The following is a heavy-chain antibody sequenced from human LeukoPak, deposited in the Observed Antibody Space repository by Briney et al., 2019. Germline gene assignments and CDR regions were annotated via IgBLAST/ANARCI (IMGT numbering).Heavy chain of an antibody. CDR3: ARGKGYYDFSDWFDP. D-gene: IGHD3-3*01. CDR2: ISAYNGNT. V-gene: IGHV1-18*01. CDR1: GYTFTSYG. Sequence: ASVNVSCKASGYTFTSYGISWVRQAPGQGLEWMGWISAYNGNTNYAQKLQGRVTMTTDTSTSTAYMELRSLRSDDTAVYYCARGKGYYDFSDWFDPWGQGTLVTVSS. J-gene: IGHJ5*02.